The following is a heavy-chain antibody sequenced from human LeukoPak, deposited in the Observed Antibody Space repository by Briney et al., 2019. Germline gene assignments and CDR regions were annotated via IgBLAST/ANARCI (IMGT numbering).Heavy chain of an antibody. D-gene: IGHD6-13*01. V-gene: IGHV3-23*01. J-gene: IGHJ5*02. CDR1: GSTFRNYA. CDR2: ISGSGGST. CDR3: AKGQSAGTRVFRWFDP. Sequence: PGGSLRLSCIASGSTFRNYAMTWVRQAPGKGLQFASAISGSGGSTYYADSVKGRFTIARDNSNNTLYLQMNSLGAEDTAVYYCAKGQSAGTRVFRWFDPWGQGTLVTVSS.